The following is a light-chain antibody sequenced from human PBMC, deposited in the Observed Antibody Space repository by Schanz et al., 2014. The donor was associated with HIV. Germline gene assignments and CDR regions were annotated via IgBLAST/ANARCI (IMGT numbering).Light chain of an antibody. CDR1: QSVSRK. CDR3: QQGGSWPLT. J-gene: IGKJ4*01. CDR2: DAS. V-gene: IGKV3-11*01. Sequence: IVLTQSPDTLSLSPGDRVTLSCRASQSVSRKEIVWYQQKPGQAPRLLIYDASNRATGIPARFSGSGSGTDFTLTINSLEPEDFALYYCQQGGSWPLTFGGGTTVEIK.